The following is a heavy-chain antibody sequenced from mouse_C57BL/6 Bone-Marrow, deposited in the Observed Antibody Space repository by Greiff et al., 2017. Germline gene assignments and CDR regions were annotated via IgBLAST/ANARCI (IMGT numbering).Heavy chain of an antibody. V-gene: IGHV1-39*01. J-gene: IGHJ1*03. Sequence: EVQLVESGPELVKPGASVKISCKASGYSFTDYNMNWVKQSNGKSLEWIGVINPNYGTTSYNQKFKGKATLTVDQSSSTAYMQLNSLTSEDSAVYYCARGVYYYGRWYFDVWGTGTTVTVSS. CDR3: ARGVYYYGRWYFDV. CDR1: GYSFTDYN. D-gene: IGHD1-1*01. CDR2: INPNYGTT.